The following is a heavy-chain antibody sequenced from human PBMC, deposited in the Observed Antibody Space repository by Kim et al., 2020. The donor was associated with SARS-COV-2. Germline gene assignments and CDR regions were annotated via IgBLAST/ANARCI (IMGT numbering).Heavy chain of an antibody. J-gene: IGHJ5*02. CDR2: IYYSGST. CDR1: GGSISSYY. Sequence: SETLSLTCTVSGGSISSYYWSWIRQPPGKGLEWIGYIYYSGSTNYNPSLKSRVTISVDTSKNQFSLKLSSVTAADTAVYYCARLPGIAARPVDVYNWFDPWGQGTLVTVSS. D-gene: IGHD6-6*01. CDR3: ARLPGIAARPVDVYNWFDP. V-gene: IGHV4-59*08.